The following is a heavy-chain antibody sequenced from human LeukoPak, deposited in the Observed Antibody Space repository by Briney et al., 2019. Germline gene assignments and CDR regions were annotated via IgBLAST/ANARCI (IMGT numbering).Heavy chain of an antibody. Sequence: ASVKVSCKVSGYTLTELSMHWVRQAPGKGLEWMGGFDPEDGETIYAQKFQGRVTMTEDTSTDTAYMELSSLGSEDTAVYCCATVRGVGATGRLNPCWYFDLWGRGTLVTVSS. J-gene: IGHJ2*01. CDR2: FDPEDGET. V-gene: IGHV1-24*01. CDR3: ATVRGVGATGRLNPCWYFDL. D-gene: IGHD1-26*01. CDR1: GYTLTELS.